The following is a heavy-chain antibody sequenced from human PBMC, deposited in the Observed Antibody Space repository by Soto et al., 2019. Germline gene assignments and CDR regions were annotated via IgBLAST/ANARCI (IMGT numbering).Heavy chain of an antibody. CDR1: GCSINSGGDS. V-gene: IGHV4-30-2*01. CDR2: TYHSGST. Sequence: SETLSLTCAVSGCSINSGGDSWSWIRQPPGKGLEWIGYTYHSGSTYYNPSLKSRVTISVDRSKNQFSLKLSSVTAADTAIYYCARSVVVVAAVNWFDPWGQGTLVTVSS. CDR3: ARSVVVVAAVNWFDP. J-gene: IGHJ5*02. D-gene: IGHD2-15*01.